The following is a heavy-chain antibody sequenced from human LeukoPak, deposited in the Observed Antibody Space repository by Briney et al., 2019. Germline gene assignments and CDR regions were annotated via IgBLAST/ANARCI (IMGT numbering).Heavy chain of an antibody. D-gene: IGHD3-10*01. CDR1: GFTFSSYW. CDR2: INSDGSST. V-gene: IGHV3-74*01. CDR3: TTDGVTMVRGVPGY. J-gene: IGHJ4*02. Sequence: PGGSLRLSCAASGFTFSSYWMHWVRQAPGKGLVWVSRINSDGSSTSYADSVKGRFTISRDNSKNTLYLQMNSLKTEDTAVYYCTTDGVTMVRGVPGYWGQGTLVTVSS.